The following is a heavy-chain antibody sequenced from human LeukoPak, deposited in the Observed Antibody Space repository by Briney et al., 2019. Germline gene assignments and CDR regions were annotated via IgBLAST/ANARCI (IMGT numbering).Heavy chain of an antibody. CDR1: GFTFSSYG. J-gene: IGHJ3*02. D-gene: IGHD5-24*01. V-gene: IGHV3-30*02. CDR2: IRYDGSNK. CDR3: ARVGEDGYRTDREDAFDI. Sequence: GGSLRLSCAASGFTFSSYGMHWVRQAPGKGLEWVAFIRYDGSNKYYADSVKGRFTISRDNSKNTLYLQMNSLRAEDTAVYYCARVGEDGYRTDREDAFDIWGQGTMVTVSS.